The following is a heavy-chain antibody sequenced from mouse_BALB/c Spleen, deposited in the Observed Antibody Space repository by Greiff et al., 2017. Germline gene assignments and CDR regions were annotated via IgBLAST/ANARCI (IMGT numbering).Heavy chain of an antibody. Sequence: VQLQQSGPELVKPGASVKIPCKASGYTFTDYNMDWVKQSHGKSLEWIGDINPNNGGTIYNQKFKGKATLTVDKSSSTAYMELRSLTSEDTAVYYCARLLRPHWYFDVWGAGTAVTVSS. V-gene: IGHV1-18*01. CDR3: ARLLRPHWYFDV. CDR1: GYTFTDYN. J-gene: IGHJ1*01. D-gene: IGHD1-2*01. CDR2: INPNNGGT.